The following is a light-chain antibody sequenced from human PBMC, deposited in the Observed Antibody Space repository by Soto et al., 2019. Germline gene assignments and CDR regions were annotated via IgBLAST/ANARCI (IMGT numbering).Light chain of an antibody. Sequence: AIQMTQSPSPLSASVGDRVTITCRASPGTRNDLGWYQQKPWKAPKLLIYAASSIQSGVPSRFSGTGSGTDFTLSISSLQTEDLATDDCLDDYNCPFTFGGGTKVEIK. J-gene: IGKJ4*01. CDR2: AAS. V-gene: IGKV1-6*01. CDR1: PGTRND. CDR3: LDDYNCPFT.